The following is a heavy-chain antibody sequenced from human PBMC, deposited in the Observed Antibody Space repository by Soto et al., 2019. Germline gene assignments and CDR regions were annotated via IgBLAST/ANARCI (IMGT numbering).Heavy chain of an antibody. J-gene: IGHJ4*02. CDR1: GGSISSGGYS. D-gene: IGHD1-26*01. CDR2: IYHSGST. CDR3: ARVGIVGTGPFDY. Sequence: QLQLQESGSGLVKPSQTLSLTCAVSGGSISSGGYSWSWIRQPPGKGLEWIGYIYHSGSTYYNPSLKSRVTISVDRSKNQFSLKLSSVTAADTAVYDCARVGIVGTGPFDYWGQGTLVTVSS. V-gene: IGHV4-30-2*01.